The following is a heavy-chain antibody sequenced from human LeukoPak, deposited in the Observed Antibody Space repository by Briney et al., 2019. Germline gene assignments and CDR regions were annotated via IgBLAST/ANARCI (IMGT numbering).Heavy chain of an antibody. Sequence: GRSLRLSCAPSGFTFSSYGMHWVRQAPGKGREWVAFMSSDGSKTHYVDSVKGRFTISRDKSKSTLYLQMNSLRTEDTAVYYCAKDMGSSSWALDYWGQGTLVIVSS. V-gene: IGHV3-30*18. CDR2: MSSDGSKT. D-gene: IGHD6-6*01. J-gene: IGHJ4*02. CDR3: AKDMGSSSWALDY. CDR1: GFTFSSYG.